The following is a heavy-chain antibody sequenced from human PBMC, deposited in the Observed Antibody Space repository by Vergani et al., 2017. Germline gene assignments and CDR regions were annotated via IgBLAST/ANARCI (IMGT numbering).Heavy chain of an antibody. CDR2: IWYDGSNK. Sequence: VQLVESGGGLVKPGGSLRLSCAASGFIFSSYGIHWVRQAPGKGLEWVAIIWYDGSNKYYGDSVKGRFTISRDNSKNTVYLQMNSLGGEENAVYYCARDQEAAAGFDAFDSWGQGTIVTVSS. V-gene: IGHV3-33*01. D-gene: IGHD6-13*01. CDR3: ARDQEAAAGFDAFDS. CDR1: GFIFSSYG. J-gene: IGHJ3*02.